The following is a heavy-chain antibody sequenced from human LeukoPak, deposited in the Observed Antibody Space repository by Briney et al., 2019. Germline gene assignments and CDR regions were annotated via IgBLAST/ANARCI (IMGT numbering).Heavy chain of an antibody. CDR1: GYSISSGYY. J-gene: IGHJ4*02. Sequence: SETLSLTCTVSGYSISSGYYWGWIRQPPGKGLEWIGSIYHSGSTYYNPSLKSRVTISVDTSKNQFSLKLSSVTAADTAVYYCAREGGSYPHWGQGTLVTVSS. D-gene: IGHD1-26*01. CDR3: AREGGSYPH. CDR2: IYHSGST. V-gene: IGHV4-38-2*02.